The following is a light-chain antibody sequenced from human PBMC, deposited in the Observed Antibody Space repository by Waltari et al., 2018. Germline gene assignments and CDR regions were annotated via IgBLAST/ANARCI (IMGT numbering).Light chain of an antibody. J-gene: IGLJ2*01. CDR3: HSRDASGVAGS. V-gene: IGLV3-19*01. CDR1: SLSSYY. Sequence: SSELTQDPAVSVAMGQTVRITCQGDSLSSYYASRYQQRPGQAPILIIYDKNNRPSGVPDRFSGSSSHNTGSLTITGAQAEDEASYYCHSRDASGVAGSFGGGTKLTVL. CDR2: DKN.